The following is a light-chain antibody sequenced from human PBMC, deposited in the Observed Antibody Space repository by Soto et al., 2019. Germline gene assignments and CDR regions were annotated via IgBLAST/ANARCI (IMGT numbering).Light chain of an antibody. V-gene: IGLV2-11*01. CDR3: CSYAGSYPYV. CDR2: DVS. J-gene: IGLJ1*01. CDR1: SSDIGGYNY. Sequence: QSALTQPRSVSGSPGQSVTISCTGTSSDIGGYNYVSWYQQHPGKAPKLIIYDVSKRPSGVPDRFSGSKSGNTASLTISGLQAEDEADYYCCSYAGSYPYVFGSGTQLTVL.